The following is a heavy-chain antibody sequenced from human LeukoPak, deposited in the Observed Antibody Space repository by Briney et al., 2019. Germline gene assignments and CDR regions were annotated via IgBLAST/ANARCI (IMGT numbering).Heavy chain of an antibody. CDR2: INPNSGGT. J-gene: IGHJ4*02. D-gene: IGHD6-19*01. CDR3: ARPRRDIAVATYYFDY. CDR1: GYTFTGYY. V-gene: IGHV1-2*02. Sequence: ASVKVSCKASGYTFTGYYMHWVRQAPGQGLEWMGWINPNSGGTNYAQKFQGRVTMTRDTSISTAYMELSRLRSDDTAVYYCARPRRDIAVATYYFDYWGQGTLVTVSS.